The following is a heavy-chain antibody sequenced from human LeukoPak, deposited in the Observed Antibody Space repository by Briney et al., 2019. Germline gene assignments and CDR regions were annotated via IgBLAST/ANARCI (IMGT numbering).Heavy chain of an antibody. J-gene: IGHJ4*02. CDR2: ISVSGGGT. Sequence: GGSLRLSCAVSGFPFSSYAMHWVRQAPGEGLEWVSGISVSGGGTYYADSVKGRFTISRDDSKNTLYLQLSSLRAEDTAIYYCARRRTTSDIYYFDFWGQGTLVTVSS. D-gene: IGHD2-2*01. V-gene: IGHV3-23*01. CDR1: GFPFSSYA. CDR3: ARRRTTSDIYYFDF.